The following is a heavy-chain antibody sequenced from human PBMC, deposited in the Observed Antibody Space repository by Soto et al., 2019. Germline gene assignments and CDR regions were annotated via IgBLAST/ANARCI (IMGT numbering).Heavy chain of an antibody. V-gene: IGHV3-33*01. J-gene: IGHJ4*02. Sequence: QVQLVESGGGVVQPGRSLRLSCEASGFIFSNYAMHWVRQAPGQGLEWVALIWFDGSYENYAESVKGRFTISRDNYKNTLYFQMNSLRVEDTAVYFCARGTGSWSFLIDYWGQGTLVTVSS. CDR3: ARGTGSWSFLIDY. D-gene: IGHD3-10*01. CDR1: GFIFSNYA. CDR2: IWFDGSYE.